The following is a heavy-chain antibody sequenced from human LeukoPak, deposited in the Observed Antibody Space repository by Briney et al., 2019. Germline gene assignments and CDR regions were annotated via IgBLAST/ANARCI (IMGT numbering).Heavy chain of an antibody. V-gene: IGHV3-30*18. CDR3: AKDPGVSVAGTGGDY. Sequence: GGSLRLSCAASGFTFSSYGMHWVRQAPGKGLEWVAVISYDGSNKYYADSVKGRFTISRDNSKNTLYLQMNSLRAEDTAVYYCAKDPGVSVAGTGGDYWGQGTLVTVSS. CDR1: GFTFSSYG. J-gene: IGHJ4*02. CDR2: ISYDGSNK. D-gene: IGHD6-19*01.